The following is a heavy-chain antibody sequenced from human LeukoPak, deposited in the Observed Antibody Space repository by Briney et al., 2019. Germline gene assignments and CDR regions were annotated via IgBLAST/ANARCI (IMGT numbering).Heavy chain of an antibody. D-gene: IGHD1-26*01. Sequence: GESLKISCKGSGYSFTSYWIGWARQMPGKGLEWMGSIYPGDSDTRYSPSFQGQVSISADKSISTAYLQWSSLKASDTAMYYCARRRDLYSGSYYPFDYWGQGTLVTVSS. J-gene: IGHJ4*02. CDR2: IYPGDSDT. CDR3: ARRRDLYSGSYYPFDY. CDR1: GYSFTSYW. V-gene: IGHV5-51*01.